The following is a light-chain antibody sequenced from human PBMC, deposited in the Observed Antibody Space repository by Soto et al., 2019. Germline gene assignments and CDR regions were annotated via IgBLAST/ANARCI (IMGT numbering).Light chain of an antibody. J-gene: IGLJ2*01. V-gene: IGLV2-14*03. CDR2: DII. Sequence: QSALTQPASVSGSPGQSITISCTGTSSDIGAFTSVSWYQQHPGKAPKLIIYDIIHRPSGVSDRFSGSNSVNTATLTVSGLQPDDEANYYCSSYSRTTSLVVFGGGTQLTVL. CDR3: SSYSRTTSLVV. CDR1: SSDIGAFTS.